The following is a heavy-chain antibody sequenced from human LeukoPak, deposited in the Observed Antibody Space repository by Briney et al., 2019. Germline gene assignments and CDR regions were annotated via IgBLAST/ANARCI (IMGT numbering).Heavy chain of an antibody. V-gene: IGHV3-48*04. CDR3: AGLGITMIGGV. D-gene: IGHD3-10*02. Sequence: GGSLRLSCAASGFSFRTYGMSWVRQAPGKGLEWVSYISSSGSTIYYADSVKGRFTISRDNAKNSLYLQMNSLRAEDTAVYYCAGLGITMIGGVWGKGTTVTISS. CDR1: GFSFRTYG. CDR2: ISSSGSTI. J-gene: IGHJ6*04.